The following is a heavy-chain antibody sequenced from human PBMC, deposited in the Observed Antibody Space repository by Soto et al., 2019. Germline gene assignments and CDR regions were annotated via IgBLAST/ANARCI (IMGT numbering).Heavy chain of an antibody. J-gene: IGHJ4*02. V-gene: IGHV3-74*03. Sequence: SLRLSCAASGFTFSSYWMHWVRQAPGKGLVWVARINSDGSSTTYADSVKGRFTISRDNAKNTLFLQMNSLRDEDTAVYFCARVSSASFSFDYWGQGNLVTVSS. CDR3: ARVSSASFSFDY. CDR1: GFTFSSYW. CDR2: INSDGSST. D-gene: IGHD3-3*02.